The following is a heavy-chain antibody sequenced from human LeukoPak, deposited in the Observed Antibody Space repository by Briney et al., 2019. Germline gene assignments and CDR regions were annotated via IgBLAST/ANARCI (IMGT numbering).Heavy chain of an antibody. J-gene: IGHJ6*04. CDR3: AELGITMIGGV. CDR2: ISWNSGSI. D-gene: IGHD3-10*02. Sequence: QPGRSLRLSCAASGFTFDDYAMHWVRQAPGKGLEWVSGISWNSGSIGYADSVKGRFTISRDNAKNSLYPQMNSLRAEDTAVYYCAELGITMIGGVWGKGTTVTISS. V-gene: IGHV3-9*01. CDR1: GFTFDDYA.